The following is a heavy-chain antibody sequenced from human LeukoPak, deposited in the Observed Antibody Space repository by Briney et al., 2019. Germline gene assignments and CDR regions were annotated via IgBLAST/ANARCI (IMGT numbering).Heavy chain of an antibody. CDR3: ARDSDSSGWSWVY. Sequence: GASVKLSCKASGYRFTSDMYAIHWMRQAPGHRLEWLGYINAGTGKTMYSQKFQGRVTITGDTYASTVSMELSSLTPEDTATYYCARDSDSSGWSWVYWGQGTLLIVSS. D-gene: IGHD6-19*01. CDR1: GYRFTSDMYA. J-gene: IGHJ4*02. CDR2: INAGTGKT. V-gene: IGHV1-3*01.